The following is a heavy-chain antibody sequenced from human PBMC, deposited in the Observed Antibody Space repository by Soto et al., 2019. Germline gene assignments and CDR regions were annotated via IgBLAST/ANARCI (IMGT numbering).Heavy chain of an antibody. CDR3: ARARLLEYGVDV. CDR2: IYYSGST. CDR1: GGSISSYY. D-gene: IGHD3-3*01. V-gene: IGHV4-59*01. Sequence: SETLSLACSVSGGSISSYYWSWIRQPPGKGLEWIGYIYYSGSTNYNPSLQSRVIISIETSKNQFSLKLSSVTAADTAVYYCARARLLEYGVDVWGQGTTVTVSS. J-gene: IGHJ6*02.